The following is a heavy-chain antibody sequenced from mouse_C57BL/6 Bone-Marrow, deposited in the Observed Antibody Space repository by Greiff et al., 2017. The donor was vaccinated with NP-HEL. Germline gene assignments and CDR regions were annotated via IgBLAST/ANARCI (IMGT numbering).Heavy chain of an antibody. Sequence: EVKLVESGTVLARPGASVKMSCKTSGYTFTSYWMHWVKQRPGQGLEWIGAIYPGNSDTSYNQKFKGKAKLTAVTSASTAYMELSSLTNEDSAVYYCTRSITTVVARAYWGQGTLVTVSA. V-gene: IGHV1-5*01. CDR3: TRSITTVVARAY. CDR2: IYPGNSDT. D-gene: IGHD1-1*01. J-gene: IGHJ3*01. CDR1: GYTFTSYW.